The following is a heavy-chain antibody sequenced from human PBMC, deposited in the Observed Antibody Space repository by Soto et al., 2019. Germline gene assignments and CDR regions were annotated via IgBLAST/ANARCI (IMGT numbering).Heavy chain of an antibody. CDR2: IYWDDDK. Sequence: QITLKESGPTLVKPTQTLTLTCTFSGFSLSTSGVGVGWIRQPPGKALEWLALIYWDDDKRYSPSLKSRLTITKDTSTNQVVLTMTNMDPVDTATYYCAAAHYYDSSGYYHFVYWGQGTLVTVSS. J-gene: IGHJ4*02. V-gene: IGHV2-5*02. CDR3: AAAHYYDSSGYYHFVY. D-gene: IGHD3-22*01. CDR1: GFSLSTSGVG.